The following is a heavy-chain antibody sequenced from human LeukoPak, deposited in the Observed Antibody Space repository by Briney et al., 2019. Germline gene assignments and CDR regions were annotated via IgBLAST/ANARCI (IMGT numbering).Heavy chain of an antibody. J-gene: IGHJ5*02. CDR2: ISGDGIT. V-gene: IGHV3-66*01. Sequence: GGSLRLSCAASGFAVSHIYMSWVRQAPGKGLEWVSIISGDGITYYADPVKGRFIISRDNSKNTLYLQMNSLRAEDTAMYYCARGGLYYGSRRQYNWFDPWGQGTLVTVSS. CDR1: GFAVSHIY. CDR3: ARGGLYYGSRRQYNWFDP. D-gene: IGHD3-10*01.